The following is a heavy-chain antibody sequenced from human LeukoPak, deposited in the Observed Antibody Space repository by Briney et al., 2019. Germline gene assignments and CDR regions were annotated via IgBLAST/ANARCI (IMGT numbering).Heavy chain of an antibody. CDR2: TYYRSKWYN. V-gene: IGHV6-1*01. Sequence: SQTLSLTCAISGDSVSSNSAAWNWIRQSPSRGLEWLGRTYYRSKWYNDYAVSVKSRITINPGTSKNQFSLQLNSVTPEDTAVYYCARDRGQYSSGWHPFFDYWGQGTLVTVSS. D-gene: IGHD6-19*01. CDR3: ARDRGQYSSGWHPFFDY. CDR1: GDSVSSNSAA. J-gene: IGHJ4*02.